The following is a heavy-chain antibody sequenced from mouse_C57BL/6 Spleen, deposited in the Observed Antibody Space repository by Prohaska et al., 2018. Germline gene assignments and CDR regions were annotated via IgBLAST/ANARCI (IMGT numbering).Heavy chain of an antibody. V-gene: IGHV1-18*01. CDR3: GRRVYGYGRFAY. D-gene: IGHD2-2*01. Sequence: HRTSIVWIRDINPNNGGTIYNQKCKGKATLTVDKSSSTAYMELRSLTSEDTAVYYCGRRVYGYGRFAYWGQGTLVTVSA. J-gene: IGHJ3*01. CDR2: INPNNGGT.